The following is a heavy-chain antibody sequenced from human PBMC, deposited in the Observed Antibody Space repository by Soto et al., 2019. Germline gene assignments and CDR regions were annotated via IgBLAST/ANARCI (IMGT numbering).Heavy chain of an antibody. CDR2: ISPSGRP. V-gene: IGHV4-30-2*01. Sequence: QVQLQESGSRLVRPSQPLSLTCSVSGGSVSSGGYSWSWIRQAPGKGLEWLGFISPSGRPAYNPSLKSRVSITVDTSKNQISLVLSSVTAADTAVYYCTRGVLAWGPGTLVTVSS. CDR1: GGSVSSGGYS. J-gene: IGHJ5*02. CDR3: TRGVLA. D-gene: IGHD2-8*01.